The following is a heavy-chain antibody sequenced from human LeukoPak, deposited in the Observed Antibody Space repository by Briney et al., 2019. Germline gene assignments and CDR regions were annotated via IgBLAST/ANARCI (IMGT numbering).Heavy chain of an antibody. Sequence: GGSLRLSCAASGFTFEGCAMHWVRQAPGKGLEWVSSINWDSGYIEYADSVKGRFTISRDNSKNTLYLQMNSLRAEDTAVYYCARHSGTYTWDWFDPWGQGTLVTVSS. CDR1: GFTFEGCA. V-gene: IGHV3-9*01. CDR3: ARHSGTYTWDWFDP. J-gene: IGHJ5*02. D-gene: IGHD1-26*01. CDR2: INWDSGYI.